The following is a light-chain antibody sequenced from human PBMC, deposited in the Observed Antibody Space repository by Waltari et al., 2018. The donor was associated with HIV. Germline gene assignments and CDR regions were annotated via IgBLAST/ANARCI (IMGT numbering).Light chain of an antibody. CDR2: DAS. CDR3: QQRSNWRPGWT. Sequence: EIVLTQSPATLSLSPGERATLSCRASQSVSSYLAWYQQKPGQAPRLLIYDASNRATGIPARFSGSGSGTDFTLTISSLEPEDFAVYYCQQRSNWRPGWTFGQGTKVEIK. V-gene: IGKV3-11*01. CDR1: QSVSSY. J-gene: IGKJ1*01.